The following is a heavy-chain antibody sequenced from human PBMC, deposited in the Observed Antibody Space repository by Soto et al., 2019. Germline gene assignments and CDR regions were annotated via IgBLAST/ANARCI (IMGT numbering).Heavy chain of an antibody. CDR2: IIPIFGTA. V-gene: IGHV1-69*12. CDR1: GGTFSSYA. D-gene: IGHD6-6*01. J-gene: IGHJ1*01. CDR3: ARWSIAARGAEYFQH. Sequence: QVQLVQSGAEVKKPGSSVKVSCKASGGTFSSYAISWVRQAPGQGLEWMGGIIPIFGTANYAQKFQGRVTIXXDXSXXTAYMELSSLRYEDTAVYYCARWSIAARGAEYFQHWGQGTLVTVSS.